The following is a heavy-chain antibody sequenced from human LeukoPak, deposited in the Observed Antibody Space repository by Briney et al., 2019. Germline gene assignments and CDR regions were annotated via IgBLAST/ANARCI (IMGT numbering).Heavy chain of an antibody. CDR1: GGTFSSYA. V-gene: IGHV1-69*13. CDR3: ARSVAYYGSGSEPDY. J-gene: IGHJ4*02. CDR2: IIPIFGTA. D-gene: IGHD3-10*01. Sequence: GASVKVSCKASGGTFSSYAISWVRQAPGQGLEWMGGIIPIFGTANFAQKFQGRVTITADESTSTAYMELSSLRSEDTAVYYCARSVAYYGSGSEPDYWGQGTLVTVSS.